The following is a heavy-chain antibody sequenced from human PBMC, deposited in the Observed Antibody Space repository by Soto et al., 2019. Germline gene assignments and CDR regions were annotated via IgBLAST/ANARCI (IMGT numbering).Heavy chain of an antibody. Sequence: EVQLVESGGGLIQPGGSLRLSCAASGFTVSSNYMSWVRQAPGKGLEWVSVIYSGGSTYYADSVKGRFTISRDNSKNTLYLQMNSLRAEYTALYYCSRDRVASRYPAHFQHWGPGTLVTVSS. CDR1: GFTVSSNY. CDR2: IYSGGST. V-gene: IGHV3-53*01. D-gene: IGHD3-16*02. CDR3: SRDRVASRYPAHFQH. J-gene: IGHJ1*01.